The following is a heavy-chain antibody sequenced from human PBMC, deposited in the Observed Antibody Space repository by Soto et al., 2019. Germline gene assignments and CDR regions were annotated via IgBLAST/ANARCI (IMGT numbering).Heavy chain of an antibody. D-gene: IGHD2-2*02. CDR1: GGSISSSIYY. CDR3: ARGGGVVVPAAIHRYYHYGMDV. Sequence: PSETLSLTCTVSGGSISSSIYYWGWIRQPPGKGLEWIGSIYYSGSTYYNPSLKSRVTISVDTPKNQFSLKLSSVTAADTAVYYCARGGGVVVPAAIHRYYHYGMDVWGQGTTVTVSS. V-gene: IGHV4-39*01. J-gene: IGHJ6*02. CDR2: IYYSGST.